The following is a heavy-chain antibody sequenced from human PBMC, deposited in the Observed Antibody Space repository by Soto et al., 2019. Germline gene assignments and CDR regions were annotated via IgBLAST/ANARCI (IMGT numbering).Heavy chain of an antibody. CDR2: IYYSGST. D-gene: IGHD3-9*01. Sequence: SETLSLTCTVSGGSISSSSYYWGWIRQPPGKGLEWIGSIYYSGSTYYNPSLKSRVTISVDTSKNQFSLKLSSVTAADTAVYYCATSILRYFDWLPRNLFSDYFDYWGQGTLVTVSS. V-gene: IGHV4-39*01. CDR1: GGSISSSSYY. CDR3: ATSILRYFDWLPRNLFSDYFDY. J-gene: IGHJ4*02.